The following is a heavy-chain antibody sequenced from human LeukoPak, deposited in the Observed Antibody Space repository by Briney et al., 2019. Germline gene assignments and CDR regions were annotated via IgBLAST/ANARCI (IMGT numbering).Heavy chain of an antibody. Sequence: GGSLRLSCAASGFTFSNYWMSWVRQAPGKGLEWVANIKQDGSEKYYVNSVKGRFTISRDNAKNSLYLQMSSLRAEDTAVYYCARDGGDIVVVVAVAFDYWGQGTPVTVSS. CDR2: IKQDGSEK. D-gene: IGHD2-15*01. V-gene: IGHV3-7*01. CDR3: ARDGGDIVVVVAVAFDY. J-gene: IGHJ4*02. CDR1: GFTFSNYW.